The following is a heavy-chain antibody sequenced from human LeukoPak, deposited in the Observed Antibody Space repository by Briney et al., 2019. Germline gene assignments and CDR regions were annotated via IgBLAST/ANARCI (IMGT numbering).Heavy chain of an antibody. CDR3: AREQTVPSPVERTLDY. V-gene: IGHV4-39*02. D-gene: IGHD1-1*01. J-gene: IGHJ4*02. CDR2: IYYSGST. Sequence: SETLSLTCTVSGGSISSSSYYWGWIRQPPGKGLEWIGSIYYSGSTYYNPSLKSRVTISVDTSKNQFSLKLSSVTAADTAVYYCAREQTVPSPVERTLDYWGQGTLVTVSS. CDR1: GGSISSSSYY.